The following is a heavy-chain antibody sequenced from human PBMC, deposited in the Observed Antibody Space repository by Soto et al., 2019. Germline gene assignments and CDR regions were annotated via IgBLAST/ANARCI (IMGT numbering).Heavy chain of an antibody. J-gene: IGHJ4*02. CDR2: ISGSGGST. Sequence: EVQLLESGGGLVQPGGSLRLSCAASGFTFSSYAMSWVRQAPGKGLEWVSAISGSGGSTYYADSVKGRFTISRDNSKNSLYLPMNSLRAEDTAVYYCAKDSTYYDYIWGSYLQQDYFDYWGQGTLVTVSS. CDR1: GFTFSSYA. CDR3: AKDSTYYDYIWGSYLQQDYFDY. V-gene: IGHV3-23*01. D-gene: IGHD3-16*02.